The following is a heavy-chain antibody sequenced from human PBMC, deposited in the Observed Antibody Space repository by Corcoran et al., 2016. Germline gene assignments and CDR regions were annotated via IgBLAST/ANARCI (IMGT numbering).Heavy chain of an antibody. V-gene: IGHV1-46*01. CDR3: ARDRRDGVGFGGDFDY. Sequence: QVQLVQSGAEVKKPGASVKVSCKASGYTFTSYYMHWVRQAPGQGLEWMGIINPSGGSTSYAQKFQGRVTMTRDTSTSTVYMELSSLRSEATAVYYCARDRRDGVGFGGDFDYWGQGTLVTVSS. J-gene: IGHJ4*02. CDR2: INPSGGST. CDR1: GYTFTSYY. D-gene: IGHD3-10*01.